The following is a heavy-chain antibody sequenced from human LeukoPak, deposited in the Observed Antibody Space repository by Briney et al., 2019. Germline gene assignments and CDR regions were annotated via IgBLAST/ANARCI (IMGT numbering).Heavy chain of an antibody. CDR3: ARSAMANYYYGMDV. J-gene: IGHJ6*04. D-gene: IGHD5-18*01. CDR2: IYTSGST. V-gene: IGHV4-4*07. Sequence: SETLSLTCTVSGGSISSYYWSWIRQPAGKGLEWIGRIYTSGSTNYNPSFKSRVTMSVDTSKNQFSLKLSSVTAADTAVYYCARSAMANYYYGMDVWGKGTTVTVSS. CDR1: GGSISSYY.